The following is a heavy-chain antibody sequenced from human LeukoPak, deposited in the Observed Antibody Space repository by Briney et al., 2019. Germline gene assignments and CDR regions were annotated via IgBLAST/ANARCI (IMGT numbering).Heavy chain of an antibody. CDR2: INPGNGDT. V-gene: IGHV1-3*01. Sequence: ASVKVSCKGSGYTFTNYAIHWVRQAPGQSLEWLGWINPGNGDTKYSQDFQGRVTINTDTSAATAYVELNSLTSEDTAVYYCAKDGDYGMSWFDPWAREPWSPSPQ. CDR3: AKDGDYGMSWFDP. J-gene: IGHJ5*02. CDR1: GYTFTNYA. D-gene: IGHD4-17*01.